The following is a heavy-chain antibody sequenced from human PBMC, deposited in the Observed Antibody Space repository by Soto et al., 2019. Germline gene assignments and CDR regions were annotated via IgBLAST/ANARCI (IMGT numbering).Heavy chain of an antibody. J-gene: IGHJ6*03. CDR3: AKIGGSSGRDYYYYYMDV. CDR1: GFTFSSYA. Sequence: GGSLRLSCAASGFTFSSYAMSWVRQAPGKGLEWVSAISGSGGSTYYADSVKGRFTISRDNSKNTLYLQMNSLRAEDTAVYYCAKIGGSSGRDYYYYYMDVWGKGTTVTVSS. D-gene: IGHD6-6*01. CDR2: ISGSGGST. V-gene: IGHV3-23*01.